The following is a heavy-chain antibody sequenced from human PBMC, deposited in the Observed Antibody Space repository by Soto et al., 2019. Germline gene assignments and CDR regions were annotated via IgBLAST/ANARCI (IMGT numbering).Heavy chain of an antibody. CDR3: ARGGPAYYDSSGKNYYFDY. D-gene: IGHD3-22*01. CDR1: GGSVSSGSYY. Sequence: SETLSLTCTVSGGSVSSGSYYWSWIRQPPGKGLEWIGYIYYSGSTNYNPSLKSRVTISVDTSKNQFSLKLSSVTAADTAVYYFARGGPAYYDSSGKNYYFDYWGQGTLVTVSS. CDR2: IYYSGST. V-gene: IGHV4-61*01. J-gene: IGHJ4*02.